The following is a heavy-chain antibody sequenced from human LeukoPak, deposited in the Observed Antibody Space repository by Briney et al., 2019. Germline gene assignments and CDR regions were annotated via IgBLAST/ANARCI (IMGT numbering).Heavy chain of an antibody. D-gene: IGHD1-26*01. CDR3: ARDLLRRELLAAGGFFDY. J-gene: IGHJ4*02. CDR1: GFTFSSYA. CDR2: ISSSSSYI. V-gene: IGHV3-21*01. Sequence: GGSLRLSCAASGFTFSSYAMSWVRQAPGKGLEWVSSISSSSSYIYYADSVKGRFTISRDNAKNSLYLQMNSLRAEDTAVYYCARDLLRRELLAAGGFFDYWGQGTLVTVSS.